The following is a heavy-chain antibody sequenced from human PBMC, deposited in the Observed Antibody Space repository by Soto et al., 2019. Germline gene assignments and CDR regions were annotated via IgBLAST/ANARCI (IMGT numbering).Heavy chain of an antibody. D-gene: IGHD6-19*01. V-gene: IGHV4-4*02. CDR3: ARSAGWYAIHA. CDR1: GDSVSSPYY. Sequence: QVQLQESGPGLVKPSGTLSLTCAVSGDSVSSPYYWCWVRQPPGKGLAWIGEVFHTGTTSYNPSLMSRVHISMDKSINQFSLDLSSVTAADTAVYYCARSAGWYAIHAWGPGTLVIVSS. J-gene: IGHJ5*02. CDR2: VFHTGTT.